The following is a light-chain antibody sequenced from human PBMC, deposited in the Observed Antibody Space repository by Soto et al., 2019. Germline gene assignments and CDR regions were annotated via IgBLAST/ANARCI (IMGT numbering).Light chain of an antibody. Sequence: QSALTQPASVSGSPGQSITLSCTGTSSDIGGYDYVSWYQRHPGKAPKLIIYDVNNRPSRVSNRFSGSKSVNTASLTISGVQAEDGADYYCICYAGGGTHVVFVGGTEVTVL. CDR2: DVN. CDR3: ICYAGGGTHVV. V-gene: IGLV2-14*01. J-gene: IGLJ2*01. CDR1: SSDIGGYDY.